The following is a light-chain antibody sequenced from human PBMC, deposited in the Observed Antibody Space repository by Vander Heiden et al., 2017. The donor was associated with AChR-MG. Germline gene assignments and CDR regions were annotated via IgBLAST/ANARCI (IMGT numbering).Light chain of an antibody. V-gene: IGKV3-20*01. J-gene: IGKJ1*01. CDR3: QHHGT. Sequence: DIVLTQSPGTLSLSPGERAALSCRASQSISTNFLAWYQQKPGQAPRLLIYATSSSATGIPDRFSGSGSGTDFTLTISRLEPEDFAGYYCQHHGTFGQGTKVEIK. CDR2: ATS. CDR1: QSISTNF.